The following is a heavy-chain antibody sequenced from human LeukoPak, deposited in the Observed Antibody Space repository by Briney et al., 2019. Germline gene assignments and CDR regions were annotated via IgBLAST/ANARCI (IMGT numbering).Heavy chain of an antibody. CDR2: ISSSSSTI. J-gene: IGHJ4*02. Sequence: GGSLRLSCAASGFTFSSYSMNWVRQAPGKGLEWVPYISSSSSTIYYADSVKGRFTISRDNAKNSLYLQMNSLRAEDTAVYYCAGAGNSGYDYTLSYFDYWGQGTLVTVSS. CDR1: GFTFSSYS. D-gene: IGHD5-12*01. CDR3: AGAGNSGYDYTLSYFDY. V-gene: IGHV3-48*01.